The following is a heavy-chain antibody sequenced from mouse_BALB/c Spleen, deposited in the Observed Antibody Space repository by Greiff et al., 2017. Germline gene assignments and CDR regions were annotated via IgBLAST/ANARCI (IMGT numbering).Heavy chain of an antibody. D-gene: IGHD2-10*02. J-gene: IGHJ3*01. CDR1: GFSLTSYG. V-gene: IGHV2-9*02. CDR3: ARAKYGNYGFAY. Sequence: VQVVESGPGLVAPSQSLSITCTVSGFSLTSYGVHWVRQPPGKGLEWLGVIWAGGSTNYNSALMSRLSISKDNSKSQVFLKMNSLQTDDTAMYYCARAKYGNYGFAYWGQGTLVTVSA. CDR2: IWAGGST.